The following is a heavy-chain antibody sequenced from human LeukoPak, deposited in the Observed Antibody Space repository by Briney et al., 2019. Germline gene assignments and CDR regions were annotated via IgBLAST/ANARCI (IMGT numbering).Heavy chain of an antibody. Sequence: ALVKVSCKASGYTFTSYDINWVRQATGQGLEWVGWMNPNSGNTGYVQKFQGRVTMTRNTSMSTAYMELSSLRSEDTAVYYCARAHIVTTITDYYYMDVWGKGTTVTVSS. CDR2: MNPNSGNT. J-gene: IGHJ6*03. CDR3: ARAHIVTTITDYYYMDV. V-gene: IGHV1-8*01. CDR1: GYTFTSYD. D-gene: IGHD5-12*01.